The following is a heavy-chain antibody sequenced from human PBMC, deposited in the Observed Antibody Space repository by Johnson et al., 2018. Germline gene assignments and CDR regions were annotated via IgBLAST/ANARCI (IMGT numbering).Heavy chain of an antibody. J-gene: IGHJ3*02. V-gene: IGHV3-30*03. D-gene: IGHD5-24*01. CDR3: ARSSRDGYNPDAFDI. Sequence: VQLVESGGGLVQPGRSLRLSCAASGFTFSSYGMPWVRQAPGKGLEWVAVISYVGSNKYYADSVKGRFTISRDNSKNTLYLQMNSLRAEDTAVYNCARSSRDGYNPDAFDIWGQGTMVTVSS. CDR1: GFTFSSYG. CDR2: ISYVGSNK.